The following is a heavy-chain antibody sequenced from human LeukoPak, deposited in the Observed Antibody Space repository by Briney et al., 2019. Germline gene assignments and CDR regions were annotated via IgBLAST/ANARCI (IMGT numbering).Heavy chain of an antibody. D-gene: IGHD3-10*01. CDR1: GGSITSYY. V-gene: IGHV4-4*07. CDR3: AGFNYGSLDY. J-gene: IGHJ4*02. Sequence: SETLSLTCTVSGGSITSYYLNRIRQPAGKGLEWIGRMYSSGSSNYNPSLKSRVTMSVDTSKNQFFLNLISVTAADTSVYYCAGFNYGSLDYWGQGILVTVSS. CDR2: MYSSGSS.